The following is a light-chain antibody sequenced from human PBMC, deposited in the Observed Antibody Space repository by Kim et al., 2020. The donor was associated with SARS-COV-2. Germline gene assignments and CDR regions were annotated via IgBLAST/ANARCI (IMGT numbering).Light chain of an antibody. J-gene: IGLJ1*01. Sequence: GQSLTISCPGTSSDVGSYNYVSWYQQHPDKAPKVMIYDVNNRPSGVSNRFSGSKSGNTASLTISGLQAEDEADYYCSSFTSSDTYVFGTGTKVTVL. CDR3: SSFTSSDTYV. V-gene: IGLV2-14*03. CDR2: DVN. CDR1: SSDVGSYNY.